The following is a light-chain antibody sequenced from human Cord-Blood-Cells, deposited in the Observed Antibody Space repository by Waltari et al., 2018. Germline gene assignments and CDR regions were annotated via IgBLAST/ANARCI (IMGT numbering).Light chain of an antibody. CDR1: QSVLYSTTNKNY. CDR3: QQYYSTPFT. V-gene: IGKV4-1*01. CDR2: WAS. Sequence: DIVMTQSPDSLAVSLGERATINCKSSQSVLYSTTNKNYLAWYQQKPGQPPKLLIYWASTRESGVPDRFSGSGSGTDFTLTISSLQAEDVAVYYGQQYYSTPFTFGPGTKVDIK. J-gene: IGKJ3*01.